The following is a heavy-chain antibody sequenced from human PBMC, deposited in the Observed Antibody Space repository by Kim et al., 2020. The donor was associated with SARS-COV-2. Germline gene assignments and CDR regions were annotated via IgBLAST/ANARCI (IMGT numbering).Heavy chain of an antibody. Sequence: GRSLRRSCAASGFTVSSNYMSWVRQAPGKGLEWVSLIYSGGSTYYADSVKGRFTISRHNSKNTLYLQMNSLRAEDTAVYYCARDSGILTGSPFDYWGQGTLVTVSS. CDR3: ARDSGILTGSPFDY. CDR1: GFTVSSNY. D-gene: IGHD3-9*01. J-gene: IGHJ4*02. CDR2: IYSGGST. V-gene: IGHV3-53*04.